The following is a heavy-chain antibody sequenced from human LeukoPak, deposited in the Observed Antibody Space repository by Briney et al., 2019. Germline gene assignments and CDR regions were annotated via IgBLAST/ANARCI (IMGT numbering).Heavy chain of an antibody. CDR2: IYSGGST. J-gene: IGHJ6*02. CDR1: GFTVSSNY. D-gene: IGHD2-2*01. Sequence: GGSLRLSCVASGFTVSSNYMSWVRQAPGKGLEWVSVIYSGGSTYYADSVKGRFTISRDSSKNTLYLQMNSLRAEDTAVYYCARDHIVVERRGLGRSNYYYYGMDVWGQGTTVTVSS. V-gene: IGHV3-53*01. CDR3: ARDHIVVERRGLGRSNYYYYGMDV.